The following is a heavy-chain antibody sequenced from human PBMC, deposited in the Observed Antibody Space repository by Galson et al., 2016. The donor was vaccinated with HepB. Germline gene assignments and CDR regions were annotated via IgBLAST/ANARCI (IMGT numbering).Heavy chain of an antibody. Sequence: SETLSLTCIVSGGAVSSGSHYWSWIRQPPGKGLEWIGYVYYQGTTNYNPSLESRVTISVETSKNQFSLNLSSVTAADTAVYYCARSGSYTGFDPCGQWTLVHVSP. CDR1: GGAVSSGSHY. V-gene: IGHV4-61*01. D-gene: IGHD3-10*01. J-gene: IGHJ5*02. CDR2: VYYQGTT. CDR3: ARSGSYTGFDP.